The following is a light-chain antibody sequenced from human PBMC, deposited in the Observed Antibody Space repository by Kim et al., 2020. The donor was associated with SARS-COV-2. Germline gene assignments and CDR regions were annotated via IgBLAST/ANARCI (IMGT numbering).Light chain of an antibody. J-gene: IGLJ3*02. Sequence: SYELTQPSSVSVSPGQTARITCSGDVLAKKYARWFQQKPGQAPVLVIYKDSERPSGIPERFSGSSSETTVTLTISGAQVEDEADYYCYSVADNNRVFGGGTQLTVL. V-gene: IGLV3-27*01. CDR1: VLAKKY. CDR2: KDS. CDR3: YSVADNNRV.